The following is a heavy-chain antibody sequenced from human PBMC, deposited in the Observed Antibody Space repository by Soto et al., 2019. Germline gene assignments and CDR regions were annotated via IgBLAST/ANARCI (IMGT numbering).Heavy chain of an antibody. CDR1: GGSISSSSYY. Sequence: QLQLQESGPGLVKPSETLSLTCTVSGGSISSSSYYWGWIRQPPGKGLEWIGSIYYSGSTYYNPFLKSRVTISVDTSKNQFSLKLSSVTAADTAVYYCAREYYDFWSGYYPFDYWGQETLVTVSS. CDR3: AREYYDFWSGYYPFDY. J-gene: IGHJ4*02. V-gene: IGHV4-39*01. D-gene: IGHD3-3*01. CDR2: IYYSGST.